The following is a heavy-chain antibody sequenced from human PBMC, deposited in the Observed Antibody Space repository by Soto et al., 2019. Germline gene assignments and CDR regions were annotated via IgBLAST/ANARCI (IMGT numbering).Heavy chain of an antibody. V-gene: IGHV3-30-3*01. J-gene: IGHJ6*02. CDR2: ISYDGSNK. D-gene: IGHD6-13*01. Sequence: GGSLRLSCAASGFTFSSYAMHWVRQAPGKGLEWVAVISYDGSNKYYADSVKGRFTISRDNSKSTLYLQMNSLRAEDTAVYYCAREASIAAAGTSYYYYGMDVWGQGTTVTVSS. CDR3: AREASIAAAGTSYYYYGMDV. CDR1: GFTFSSYA.